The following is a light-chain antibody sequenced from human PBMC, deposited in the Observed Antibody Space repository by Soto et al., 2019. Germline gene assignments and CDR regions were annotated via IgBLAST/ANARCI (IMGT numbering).Light chain of an antibody. J-gene: IGKJ5*01. V-gene: IGKV3-15*01. Sequence: EIVMTPSPATLSVSPGERGTLSCRASQSVSINLARYQQRPGQAPRRLILAASTRAPGIPARFGGSGSGTEFALTISNLQSEDSAVYYCQQSITWPITFVQGTRLEIK. CDR3: QQSITWPIT. CDR1: QSVSIN. CDR2: AAS.